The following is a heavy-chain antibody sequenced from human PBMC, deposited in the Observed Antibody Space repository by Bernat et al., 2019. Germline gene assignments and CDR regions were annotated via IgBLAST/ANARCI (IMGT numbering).Heavy chain of an antibody. CDR2: ISSSRSYT. J-gene: IGHJ6*02. CDR3: VNTRGYGTTYQDYYYYYGMEV. V-gene: IGHV3-11*03. Sequence: GFTFSDYYMSWIRQAPGKGLELVSYISSSRSYTHYADSVKGLYTISRDNAKNSLYLQMNSLIAEDTAVYYGVNTRGYGTTYQDYYYYYGMEVWG. CDR1: GFTFSDYY. D-gene: IGHD1-1*01.